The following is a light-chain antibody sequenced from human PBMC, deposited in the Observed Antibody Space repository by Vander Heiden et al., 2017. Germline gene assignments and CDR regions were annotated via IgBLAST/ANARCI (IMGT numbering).Light chain of an antibody. CDR1: SSDVGGYNY. CDR2: DVS. J-gene: IGLJ1*01. V-gene: IGLV2-14*01. CDR3: SQSTSSSTLV. Sequence: QSPLTQPASVAVSPGQAITISCTGPSSDVGGYNYVSWYKQHPANAPILMMFDVSNRPSGVSNRVSASKSGNNASPTTPGLQAEDDADDYCSQSTSSSTLVFGTGTKLTVL.